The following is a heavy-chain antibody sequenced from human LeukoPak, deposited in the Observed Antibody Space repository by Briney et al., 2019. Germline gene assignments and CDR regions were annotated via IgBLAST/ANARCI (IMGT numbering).Heavy chain of an antibody. CDR2: INHSGST. J-gene: IGHJ4*02. D-gene: IGHD6-6*01. CDR1: GLTLASYP. V-gene: IGHV4-34*01. Sequence: LRLSCAASGLTLASYPMSWVRQPPGKGLEWIGEINHSGSTNYNPSLKSRVTISVDTSKNQFSLKLSSVTAADTAVYYCARLYSSSSGDFDYWGQGTLVTVSS. CDR3: ARLYSSSSGDFDY.